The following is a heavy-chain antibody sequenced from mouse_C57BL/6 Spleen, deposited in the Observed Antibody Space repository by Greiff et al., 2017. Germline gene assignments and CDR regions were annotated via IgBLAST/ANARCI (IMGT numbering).Heavy chain of an antibody. CDR1: GYTFTDYY. V-gene: IGHV1-76*01. D-gene: IGHD2-5*01. CDR3: ARGSNARYFDV. J-gene: IGHJ1*03. CDR2: IYPGSGNT. Sequence: VQLQQSGAELVRPGASVKLSCKASGYTFTDYYINWVKQRPGQGLEWIARIYPGSGNTYYNEKFKGKATLTAEKSSSTAYMQLSSLTSEDSAVYFCARGSNARYFDVWGTGTTLTVSS.